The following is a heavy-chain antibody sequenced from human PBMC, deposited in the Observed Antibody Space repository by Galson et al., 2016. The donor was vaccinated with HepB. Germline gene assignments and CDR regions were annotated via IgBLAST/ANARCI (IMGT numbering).Heavy chain of an antibody. CDR2: ISSSSSYI. V-gene: IGHV3-21*01. CDR3: ARGKIVVVPAAMGYYYYGMDV. J-gene: IGHJ6*02. D-gene: IGHD2-2*01. Sequence: SLRLSCAASGFTFSSYSMNWVRQAPGKGLEWVSSISSSSSYIYYADSVKGRFTISRDNAKNSLYLQMNSLRAEDTAVDYCARGKIVVVPAAMGYYYYGMDVWGQGTTVTVSS. CDR1: GFTFSSYS.